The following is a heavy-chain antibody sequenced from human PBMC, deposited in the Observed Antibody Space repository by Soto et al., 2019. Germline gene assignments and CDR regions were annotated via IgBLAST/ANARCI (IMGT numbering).Heavy chain of an antibody. V-gene: IGHV3-33*01. D-gene: IGHD1-26*01. Sequence: GGSLRLSCAASGFTFSSYGMHWVRQAPGKGLEWVAVIWYDGSNKYYADSVKGRFTISRDNSKNTLYLLMNSLRAEDTAVYYCARAVGSSKHIDAFDIWGQGTMVTVSS. J-gene: IGHJ3*02. CDR3: ARAVGSSKHIDAFDI. CDR1: GFTFSSYG. CDR2: IWYDGSNK.